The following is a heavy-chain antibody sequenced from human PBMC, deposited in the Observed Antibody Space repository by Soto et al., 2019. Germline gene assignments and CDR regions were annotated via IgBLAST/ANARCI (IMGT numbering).Heavy chain of an antibody. CDR1: GGSISSGGYY. CDR2: IYYSGST. Sequence: PSETLSLTCTVSGGSISSGGYYWSWIRQHPGKGLEWIGYIYYSGSTYYNPSLKSRVTISVDTSKNQFSLKLSSVTAADTAVYYCARERPDGSRLDPWGQGTPVTVSS. J-gene: IGHJ5*02. CDR3: ARERPDGSRLDP. D-gene: IGHD6-13*01. V-gene: IGHV4-30-4*08.